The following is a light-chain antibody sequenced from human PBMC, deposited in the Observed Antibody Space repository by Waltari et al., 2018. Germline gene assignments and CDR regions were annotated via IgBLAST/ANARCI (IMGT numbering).Light chain of an antibody. Sequence: NFMLTQPHSVSESPGKTEIMSCTRISGSTASNYVQWYQQRPGSAPTSVIYEDSQRPSGVLDRFSGSIDSSSNSASLTISGLKTEDEPDYCCQSFDDNEKVFGGGTKVTVL. CDR1: SGSTASNY. J-gene: IGLJ3*02. CDR2: EDS. CDR3: QSFDDNEKV. V-gene: IGLV6-57*04.